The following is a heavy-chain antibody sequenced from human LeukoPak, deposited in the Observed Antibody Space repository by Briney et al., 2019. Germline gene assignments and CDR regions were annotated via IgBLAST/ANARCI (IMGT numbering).Heavy chain of an antibody. V-gene: IGHV3-21*01. Sequence: GGSLRLSCAASGLTFSSYSMNWVRQAPGKGLEWVSSISSSSSYIYYADSVKGRFTISRDNAKNSLYLQMNSLRAEDTAVYYCARVTGGTTLDYWGQGTLVTVSS. J-gene: IGHJ4*02. CDR3: ARVTGGTTLDY. D-gene: IGHD2-8*02. CDR1: GLTFSSYS. CDR2: ISSSSSYI.